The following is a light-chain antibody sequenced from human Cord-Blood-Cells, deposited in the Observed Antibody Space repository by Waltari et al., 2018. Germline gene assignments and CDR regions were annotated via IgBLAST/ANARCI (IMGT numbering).Light chain of an antibody. V-gene: IGKV4-1*01. CDR2: WAS. Sequence: DIVMTPSPASLAVSLGERDTINCKSSQSVLYSSNNKNYLAWYQQKPGQPPKLLIYWASTRESGVPDRFSGSGSGTDFTLTISSLQAEDVAVYYCQQYYSTPRTFGQGTKVEIK. CDR3: QQYYSTPRT. J-gene: IGKJ1*01. CDR1: QSVLYSSNNKNY.